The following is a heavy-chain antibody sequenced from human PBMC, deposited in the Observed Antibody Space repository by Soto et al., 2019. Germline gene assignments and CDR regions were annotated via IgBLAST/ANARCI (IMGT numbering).Heavy chain of an antibody. D-gene: IGHD3-16*01. Sequence: SVKVSCKASGFTFTSSAMQWVRQARGQGLEWIGWIVVDSGDTSYAHNFQGTVTITRNTSISTAYLEVNSLRSEDTAIFYCARSQMGGGVSLDSWGQGTPVTVSS. CDR3: ARSQMGGGVSLDS. CDR2: IVVDSGDT. V-gene: IGHV1-58*02. CDR1: GFTFTSSA. J-gene: IGHJ4*02.